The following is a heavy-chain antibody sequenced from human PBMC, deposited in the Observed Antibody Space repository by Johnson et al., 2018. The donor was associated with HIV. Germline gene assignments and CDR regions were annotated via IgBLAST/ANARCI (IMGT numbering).Heavy chain of an antibody. D-gene: IGHD6-19*01. CDR1: GFTFNSYW. Sequence: VQLVESGGGLVQPGGSLRLSCAASGFTFNSYWMSWVRQAPGKGLEWVAYISKSGDTIYYADSVKGRFTISRDNAKNSLYLQMNSLTAEDTAVYYCASPRAVAGGGAFDIWGQGTMVTVSS. CDR3: ASPRAVAGGGAFDI. CDR2: ISKSGDTI. V-gene: IGHV3-48*04. J-gene: IGHJ3*02.